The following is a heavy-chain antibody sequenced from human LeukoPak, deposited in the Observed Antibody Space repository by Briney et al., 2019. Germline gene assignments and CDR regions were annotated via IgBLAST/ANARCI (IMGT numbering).Heavy chain of an antibody. CDR2: IYTTGST. J-gene: IGHJ4*02. CDR3: ASYDFWSGYFYFDY. CDR1: GGSISSGSYY. Sequence: SQTLSLTCTVSGGSISSGSYYWSWIRQPAGKGLEWIGRIYTTGSTNYNPSLKSRVTISVDTSKNQFSLKLSSVTAADTAVYYCASYDFWSGYFYFDYWGQGTLVTVSS. D-gene: IGHD3-3*01. V-gene: IGHV4-61*02.